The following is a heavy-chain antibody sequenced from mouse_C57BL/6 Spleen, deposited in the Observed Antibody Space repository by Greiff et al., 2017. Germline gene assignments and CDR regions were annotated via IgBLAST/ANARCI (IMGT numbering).Heavy chain of an antibody. V-gene: IGHV1-55*01. CDR3: ASSGYGSSFYYYAMDY. CDR2: IYPGSGST. Sequence: QVQLQQPGAELVKPGASVKMSCKASGYTFTSYWITWVKQRPGQGLEWIGDIYPGSGSTNYNEKFKSKATLTVDTSSSTAYMQLSSLTSEDSAVYYGASSGYGSSFYYYAMDYWGQGTSVTVSS. J-gene: IGHJ4*01. CDR1: GYTFTSYW. D-gene: IGHD1-1*01.